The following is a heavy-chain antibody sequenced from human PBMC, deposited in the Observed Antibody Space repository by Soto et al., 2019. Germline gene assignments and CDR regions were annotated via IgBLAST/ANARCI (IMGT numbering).Heavy chain of an antibody. D-gene: IGHD1-26*01. Sequence: PGGSLRLSCAASGFTVSSNYMSWVRQAPGKGLEWVSVIYSGGSTYYADSVKGRFTISRDNAKNSLYLQMNSLRAEDTAVYYCARDVGSHYYYYGMDVWGQGTTVTVSS. V-gene: IGHV3-66*01. CDR2: IYSGGST. CDR3: ARDVGSHYYYYGMDV. CDR1: GFTVSSNY. J-gene: IGHJ6*02.